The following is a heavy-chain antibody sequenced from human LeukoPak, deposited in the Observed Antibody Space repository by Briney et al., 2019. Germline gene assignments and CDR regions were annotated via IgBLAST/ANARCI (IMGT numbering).Heavy chain of an antibody. D-gene: IGHD6-6*01. V-gene: IGHV3-30*18. J-gene: IGHJ3*02. CDR1: GFTFSSYG. CDR2: ISYDGSNK. CDR3: AKGRSIAARLNAFDI. Sequence: GGSLRLSGAASGFTFSSYGMHWVRQAPGKGLEWVAVISYDGSNKYYADSVKGRFTITRDNSKNTLYLQMNSLRAEDTAVYYCAKGRSIAARLNAFDIWGQGTMVTVSS.